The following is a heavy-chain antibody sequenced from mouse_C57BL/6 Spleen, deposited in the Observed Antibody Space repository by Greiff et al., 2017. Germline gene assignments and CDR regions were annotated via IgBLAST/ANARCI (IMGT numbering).Heavy chain of an antibody. CDR1: GYTFTDYE. V-gene: IGHV1-15*01. D-gene: IGHD2-5*01. J-gene: IGHJ4*01. CDR2: IDPETGGT. Sequence: QVQLQQSGAELVRPGASVTLSCKASGYTFTDYEMHWVKQTPVHGLEWIGAIDPETGGTAYNQKFKGKAILTADKSSSTADMELRSLTSADSAVYYCTRRGYYSNHGAMDYWGQGTSVTVSS. CDR3: TRRGYYSNHGAMDY.